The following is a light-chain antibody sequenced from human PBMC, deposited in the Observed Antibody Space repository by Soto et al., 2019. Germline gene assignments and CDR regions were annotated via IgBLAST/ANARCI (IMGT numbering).Light chain of an antibody. J-gene: IGLJ1*01. CDR1: SSNIAAGYD. Sequence: QSVLTQPPSVSGAPGQRVTISCTGNSSNIAAGYDVHWYQQLPGTAPKLLIYANNNRPSGVPDRFSGSKSGTSASLAITGLQAEDEAHYYCQSFDSSLSAYVFXVGTKVTVL. CDR2: ANN. CDR3: QSFDSSLSAYV. V-gene: IGLV1-40*01.